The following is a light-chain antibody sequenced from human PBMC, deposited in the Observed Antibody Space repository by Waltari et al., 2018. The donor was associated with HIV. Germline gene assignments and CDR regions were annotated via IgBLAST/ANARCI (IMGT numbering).Light chain of an antibody. CDR1: QSVSSN. CDR2: AAS. J-gene: IGKJ1*01. Sequence: EVVMTQSPATLYVSPGERAALACRASQSVSSNLAWYQQKPGQAPRLLIYAASTRATGVPVRISGSGSWTEFTLTISSRQSEDFAVYYCQQYNDWHRTFGQGTKVEIK. V-gene: IGKV3-15*01. CDR3: QQYNDWHRT.